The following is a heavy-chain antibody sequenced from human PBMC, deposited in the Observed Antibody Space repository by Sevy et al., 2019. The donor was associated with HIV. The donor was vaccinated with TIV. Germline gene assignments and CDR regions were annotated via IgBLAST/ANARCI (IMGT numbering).Heavy chain of an antibody. CDR1: GSTFSSYW. CDR2: ISSDGSST. CDR3: ARHRGGVVDY. D-gene: IGHD3-16*01. J-gene: IGHJ4*02. Sequence: GGSLRLSCAASGSTFSSYWMHWVRQAPGKGLVWVSRISSDGSSTNYADSVKGRFTISRDNAKNTLYLQMNSLRAEDTAVYYCARHRGGVVDYWGQGTLVTVSS. V-gene: IGHV3-74*01.